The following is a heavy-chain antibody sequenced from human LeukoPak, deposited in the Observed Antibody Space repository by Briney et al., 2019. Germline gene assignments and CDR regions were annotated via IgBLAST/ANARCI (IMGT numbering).Heavy chain of an antibody. CDR3: TRVGYIDEGIDY. Sequence: GGSLRLSCAVSGFTVSSHYMSWVRQAPGKGLEWVANIKQDGSKKSYVDSVKGRFTISRDNAKNSLYLQMNSLRAEDTAIYYCTRVGYIDEGIDYWGQGTLVTVSS. J-gene: IGHJ4*02. D-gene: IGHD5-24*01. V-gene: IGHV3-7*04. CDR1: GFTVSSHY. CDR2: IKQDGSKK.